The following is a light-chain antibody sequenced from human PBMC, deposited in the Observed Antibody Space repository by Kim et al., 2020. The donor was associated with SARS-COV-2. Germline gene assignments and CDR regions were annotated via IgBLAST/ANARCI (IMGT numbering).Light chain of an antibody. Sequence: SSELTQDPAVSVALGQTVRITCQGDTLRSYYASWYQQRPRQAPLLVIYGKNKRPSGIPDRFSGSFSGSTASLTITVAQAEDEAVYYCNSRDTSGNEHWVF. CDR3: NSRDTSGNEHWV. V-gene: IGLV3-19*01. CDR1: TLRSYY. J-gene: IGLJ3*02. CDR2: GKN.